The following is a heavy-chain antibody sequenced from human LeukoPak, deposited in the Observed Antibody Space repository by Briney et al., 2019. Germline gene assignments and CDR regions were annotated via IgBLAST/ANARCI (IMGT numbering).Heavy chain of an antibody. D-gene: IGHD2-2*01. J-gene: IGHJ4*02. CDR2: INPNSGGT. Sequence: ASVKVSCKASGYTFTGYYMHWVRQAPGQGLEWMGWINPNSGGTNYAQKFQGRVTMTRDTSISTAYMELSRLRSDDTAVYYCARDRESGYCSSTSCPHFDYWGQGTLVTVSS. CDR3: ARDRESGYCSSTSCPHFDY. V-gene: IGHV1-2*02. CDR1: GYTFTGYY.